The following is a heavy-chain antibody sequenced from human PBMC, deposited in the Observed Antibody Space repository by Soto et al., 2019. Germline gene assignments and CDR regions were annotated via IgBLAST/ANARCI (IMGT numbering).Heavy chain of an antibody. V-gene: IGHV1-2*04. CDR1: GYTFTGYY. D-gene: IGHD2-21*02. CDR3: ARATSLAYCGGDCHPFDY. Sequence: GASVKVSCKASGYTFTGYYMHWVRQAPGQGLEWMGWINPNSGGTNYAQKFQGWVTMTRDTSISTAYMELSRLRSDDTAVYHCARATSLAYCGGDCHPFDYWGQGTLVTVSS. J-gene: IGHJ4*02. CDR2: INPNSGGT.